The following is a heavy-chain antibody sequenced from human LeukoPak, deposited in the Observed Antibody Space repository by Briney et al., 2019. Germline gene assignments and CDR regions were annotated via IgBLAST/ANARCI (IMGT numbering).Heavy chain of an antibody. D-gene: IGHD5-18*01. V-gene: IGHV3-7*01. J-gene: IGHJ5*02. CDR1: GFTFSSYW. CDR3: ARDEVAMVTSWFDP. Sequence: PGGSLRLSCAASGFTFSSYWMSWVRQAPGKGLEWVANIKQSGSGTYYADSVKGRFTISRDNAKNSLYLQMNSLRAEDTAVYYCARDEVAMVTSWFDPWGEGTLVTVSS. CDR2: IKQSGSGT.